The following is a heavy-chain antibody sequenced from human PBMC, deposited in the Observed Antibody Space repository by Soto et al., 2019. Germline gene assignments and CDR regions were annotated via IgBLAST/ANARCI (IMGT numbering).Heavy chain of an antibody. CDR2: IIPIFGTA. J-gene: IGHJ6*02. D-gene: IGHD1-20*01. CDR1: GGTFSSYA. Sequence: ASVKVSCKASGGTFSSYAISWVRQAPGQGLEWMGGIIPIFGTANYAQKFQGRVTITADESTSTAYMELSSLRSEDTAVYYCARDYSNWNYYYYGMDVWGQGTTVTVSS. V-gene: IGHV1-69*13. CDR3: ARDYSNWNYYYYGMDV.